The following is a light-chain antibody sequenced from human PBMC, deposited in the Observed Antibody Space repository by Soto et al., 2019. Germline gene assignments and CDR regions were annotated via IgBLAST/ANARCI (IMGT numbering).Light chain of an antibody. Sequence: DIQMTQSPSTLSASVGDRVTITCRASQSISSWLAWYQQKPGKAPKLLIYKASSLESGVPSRFSGSGSGTEFTLTISSLQPDDFATYYCQQYNNWSGLTFGGGTKVDIK. CDR2: KAS. CDR3: QQYNNWSGLT. V-gene: IGKV1-5*03. J-gene: IGKJ4*01. CDR1: QSISSW.